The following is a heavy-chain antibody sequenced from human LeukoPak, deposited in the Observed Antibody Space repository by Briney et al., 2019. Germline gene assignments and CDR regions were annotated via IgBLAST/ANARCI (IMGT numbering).Heavy chain of an antibody. CDR2: IGADGGRT. CDR3: AKDLGNDYYNYGMDV. CDR1: GFTFDDYG. V-gene: IGHV3-43*02. Sequence: GGSLRLSCAASGFTFDDYGMHWVRQAPGKGLEWVSVIGADGGRTRYADSVKGRFTTSRDNSKNSLYLQMNSLRTEDTALYYCAKDLGNDYYNYGMDVWGQGTTATVSS. D-gene: IGHD4-23*01. J-gene: IGHJ6*02.